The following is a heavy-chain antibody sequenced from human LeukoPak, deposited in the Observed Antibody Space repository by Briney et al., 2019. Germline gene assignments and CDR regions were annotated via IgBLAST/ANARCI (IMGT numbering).Heavy chain of an antibody. CDR3: ARDRGAAAFDLFDY. CDR1: GFIFSNHD. CDR2: IWYDGSNE. V-gene: IGHV3-33*01. D-gene: IGHD3-10*01. Sequence: QPGGSLRLSCVTSGFIFSNHDMHWVRQAPGKGLEWLAVIWYDGSNENYADSVKGRFTISRDHSKNTVYLQMSSLRVEDTAVYYCARDRGAAAFDLFDYLGQGTLVTVSS. J-gene: IGHJ4*02.